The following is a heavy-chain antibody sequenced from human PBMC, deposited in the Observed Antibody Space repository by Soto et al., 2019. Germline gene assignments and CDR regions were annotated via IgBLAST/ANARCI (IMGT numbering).Heavy chain of an antibody. CDR2: ISGSGGST. D-gene: IGHD1-20*01. Sequence: GGSLRLSCAASGFTFSSYAMSWVRQAPGKGLEWVSAISGSGGSTYYADSVKGRFTISRDNSKNTLYLQMNSLRAEDTAVYYCAHGGSLRYNWNYYHYWGQGALVTVSS. V-gene: IGHV3-23*01. CDR3: AHGGSLRYNWNYYHY. CDR1: GFTFSSYA. J-gene: IGHJ4*02.